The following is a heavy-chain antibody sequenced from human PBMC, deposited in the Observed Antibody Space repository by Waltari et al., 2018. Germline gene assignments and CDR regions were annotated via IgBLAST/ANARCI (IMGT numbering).Heavy chain of an antibody. Sequence: ELQLVESGGGLVKPGGSPRISGVASGFSFSSYEMNWVRQAPGKGLEWISYISDGDKSISYAESVKGRFTVSRDNAKNSLHLQMNNLRAEDTATYYCVRDGLGSGWTRVDVWGQGTTVTVSS. V-gene: IGHV3-48*03. D-gene: IGHD2-15*01. CDR1: GFSFSSYE. CDR3: VRDGLGSGWTRVDV. CDR2: ISDGDKSI. J-gene: IGHJ6*02.